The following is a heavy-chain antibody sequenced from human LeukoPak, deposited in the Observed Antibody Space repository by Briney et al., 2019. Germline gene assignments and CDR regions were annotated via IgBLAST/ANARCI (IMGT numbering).Heavy chain of an antibody. D-gene: IGHD3-22*01. J-gene: IGHJ4*02. CDR3: AREFPYYYDSSGYSYFDY. CDR1: GLTFSNFW. V-gene: IGHV3-7*01. Sequence: GGSLRLSCAVSGLTFSNFWMSWVRQAPGKGLEWVANIKEDGSESYHVDSVKGRFTISRDNAKNSLYLQMNSLRVEDTAVYYCAREFPYYYDSSGYSYFDYWGRGTLVTVSS. CDR2: IKEDGSES.